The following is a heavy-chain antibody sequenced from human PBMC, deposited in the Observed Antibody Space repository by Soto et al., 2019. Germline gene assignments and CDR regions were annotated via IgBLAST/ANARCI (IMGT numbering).Heavy chain of an antibody. CDR2: IYYSGST. D-gene: IGHD6-6*01. J-gene: IGHJ6*03. CDR3: ARHIQQLGAYYYYYYMDV. CDR1: GGSISSSSYY. Sequence: QLQLQESGPGLVKPSETLSLTCTVSGGSISSSSYYWGWIRQPPGKGLEWIGSIYYSGSTYYNPSLKSRVTISVDTSKNQFSLKLSSVTAADTAVYYCARHIQQLGAYYYYYYMDVWGKGTTVTVSS. V-gene: IGHV4-39*01.